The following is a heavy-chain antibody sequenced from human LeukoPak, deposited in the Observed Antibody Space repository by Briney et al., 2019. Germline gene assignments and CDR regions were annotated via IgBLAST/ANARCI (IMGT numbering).Heavy chain of an antibody. CDR2: IYHSGST. V-gene: IGHV4-38-2*02. J-gene: IGHJ3*02. CDR3: ANLGNDYGGKSAFDI. CDR1: GYSISSGYY. D-gene: IGHD4-23*01. Sequence: SETLSLTCTVSGYSISSGYYWGWIRQPPGKGLEWIGSIYHSGSTYYNPSLKSRVTISVDTSKNQFSLKLSSVTAADTAVYYCANLGNDYGGKSAFDIWGQGTMVTVSS.